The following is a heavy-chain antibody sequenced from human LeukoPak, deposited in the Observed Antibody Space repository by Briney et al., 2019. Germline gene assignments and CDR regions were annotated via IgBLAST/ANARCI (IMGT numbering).Heavy chain of an antibody. CDR2: ISGSGGST. V-gene: IGHV3-23*01. D-gene: IGHD6-19*01. Sequence: PGGSLRLSCAASGFTFRSYAMSWVRQAPGKGLGWVSVISGSGGSTYYADSVKGRFTISRDNAKSSLYLQMSSLRAEDTAVYYCVRGGHSGWPVYWGQGTLVTVSS. CDR3: VRGGHSGWPVY. CDR1: GFTFRSYA. J-gene: IGHJ4*02.